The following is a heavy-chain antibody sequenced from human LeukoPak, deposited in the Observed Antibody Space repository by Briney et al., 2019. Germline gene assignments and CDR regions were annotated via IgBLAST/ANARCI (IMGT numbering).Heavy chain of an antibody. J-gene: IGHJ2*01. V-gene: IGHV4-59*01. CDR2: IYYSGST. D-gene: IGHD1-26*01. Sequence: SETLSLTCTVSGASISSYYWSWIRQPPGKGLEWIGYIYYSGSTNYNPSLKNRVTTSVDTSKDQFSLRLTSVTAADTAMYYCARSFLGDLYFEPSGPSNLVTVSS. CDR1: GASISSYY. CDR3: ARSFLGDLYFEP.